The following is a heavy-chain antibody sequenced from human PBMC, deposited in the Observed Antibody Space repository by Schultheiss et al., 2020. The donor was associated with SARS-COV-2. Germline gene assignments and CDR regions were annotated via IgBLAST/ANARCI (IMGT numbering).Heavy chain of an antibody. V-gene: IGHV3-48*01. CDR1: GFTFSSYS. D-gene: IGHD6-13*01. CDR2: ISSSSSTI. CDR3: ASFPSKAAAGLNYYYGMDV. Sequence: GGSLRLSCAASGFTFSSYSMNWVRQAPGKGLEWVSYISSSSSTIYYADSVKGRFTISRDNAKNSLYLQMNSLRAEDTAVYYCASFPSKAAAGLNYYYGMDVWGQGTTVTVSS. J-gene: IGHJ6*02.